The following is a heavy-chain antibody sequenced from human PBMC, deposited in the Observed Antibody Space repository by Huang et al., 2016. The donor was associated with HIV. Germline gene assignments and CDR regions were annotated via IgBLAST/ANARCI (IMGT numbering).Heavy chain of an antibody. Sequence: QLLLQESGPGLVKPSEALALTCAVSGGSIRSSDYHWGWIRQPPGKGLEWIGSIYYKGSTNYSPPLKSRVTIAVDTSKNLFFLNLTSMTAADTAVYYCARHREGPVAYYSGWGSHLNYMDVWGRGRTVVVSS. CDR2: IYYKGST. CDR3: ARHREGPVAYYSGWGSHLNYMDV. V-gene: IGHV4-39*01. J-gene: IGHJ6*03. D-gene: IGHD3-10*01. CDR1: GGSIRSSDYH.